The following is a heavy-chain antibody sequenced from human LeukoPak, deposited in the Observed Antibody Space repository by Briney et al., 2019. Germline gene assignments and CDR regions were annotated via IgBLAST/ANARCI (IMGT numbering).Heavy chain of an antibody. J-gene: IGHJ4*02. CDR1: GFTFSSYA. Sequence: HPGGSLRLSCAASGFTFSSYAMSWVRQAPGKGLEWVSAISGSGGSTYYADSVKGRFTISRDNSKNTLHLQMNTLRAEDTAVYYCASRIATAGSVDYWGQGTLVTVSS. D-gene: IGHD6-13*01. CDR2: ISGSGGST. CDR3: ASRIATAGSVDY. V-gene: IGHV3-23*01.